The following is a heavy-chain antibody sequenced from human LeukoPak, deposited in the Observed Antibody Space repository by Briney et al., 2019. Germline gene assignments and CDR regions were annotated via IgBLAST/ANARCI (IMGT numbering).Heavy chain of an antibody. V-gene: IGHV3-23*01. CDR1: GFTFSSYA. CDR2: ISGSGGST. Sequence: GGSLRLSCAASGFTFSSYAMSWVRQAPGKGLEWVSAISGSGGSTYYADSVKGRFTISRDNSKNTLYLQMNSLRAEDTAVYYCALRGGYSSSFDYWGQGTPVTVSS. J-gene: IGHJ4*02. D-gene: IGHD6-6*01. CDR3: ALRGGYSSSFDY.